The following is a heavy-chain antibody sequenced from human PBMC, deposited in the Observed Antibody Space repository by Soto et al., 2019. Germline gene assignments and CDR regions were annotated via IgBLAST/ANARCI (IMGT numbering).Heavy chain of an antibody. CDR1: GVTFSSYA. D-gene: IGHD1-26*01. V-gene: IGHV3-23*01. CDR3: AKVHSGSYTDY. J-gene: IGHJ4*02. CDR2: ISGSGGGT. Sequence: PGGSLRISCAASGVTFSSYAMSCVRQPPGKGLEWVSSISGSGGGTYYGASVRGRFISSRDNSRNTLYLQMNSLRAEDTAVYFCAKVHSGSYTDYWGQGTLVTVSS.